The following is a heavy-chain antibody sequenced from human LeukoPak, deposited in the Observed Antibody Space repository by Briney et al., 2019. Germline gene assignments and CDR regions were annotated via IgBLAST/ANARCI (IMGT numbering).Heavy chain of an antibody. CDR2: IYYSGST. D-gene: IGHD4-23*01. V-gene: IGHV4-39*01. Sequence: SETLSLTCTVSGGSISSSSYYWGWIRQPPGKGLEWIGSIYYSGSTYYNPSLKSRVTISVDTSKNQFSLKLSSVTAADTAVYYCAGTYGGNPAFADWGQGTLVTVSS. J-gene: IGHJ4*02. CDR1: GGSISSSSYY. CDR3: AGTYGGNPAFAD.